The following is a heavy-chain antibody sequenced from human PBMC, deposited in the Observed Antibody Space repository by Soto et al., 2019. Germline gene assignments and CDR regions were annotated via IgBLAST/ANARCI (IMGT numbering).Heavy chain of an antibody. V-gene: IGHV3-30-3*01. CDR2: ISYDGSNK. CDR1: GFTFSSYA. J-gene: IGHJ6*02. D-gene: IGHD6-25*01. CDR3: GRTTYGSAHEGMDV. Sequence: GGSLRLSCAASGFTFSSYAMHWVRQAPGKGLEWVAVISYDGSNKYYADSVKGRFTISRDNSKNTLYLQMNSLRAEDTAVYYCGRTTYGSAHEGMDVWGQGTMVTVSS.